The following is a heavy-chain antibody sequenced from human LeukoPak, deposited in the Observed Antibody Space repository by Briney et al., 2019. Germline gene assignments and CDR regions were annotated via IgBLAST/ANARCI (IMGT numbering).Heavy chain of an antibody. Sequence: PWETLTLTCAVYGGSFSGYYWSWIRQPPGKGLEWIGEINHSGSTNYNPSLKSRCSISVDTSKNQFSLKLSSVTAADTAVYYCARGPNYGGNSKDFDYCGQRALFSGSS. D-gene: IGHD4-23*01. V-gene: IGHV4-34*01. J-gene: IGHJ4*02. CDR3: ARGPNYGGNSKDFDY. CDR1: GGSFSGYY. CDR2: INHSGST.